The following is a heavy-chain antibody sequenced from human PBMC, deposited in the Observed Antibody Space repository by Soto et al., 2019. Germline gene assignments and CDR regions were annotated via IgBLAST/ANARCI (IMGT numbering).Heavy chain of an antibody. V-gene: IGHV1-18*01. J-gene: IGHJ5*02. CDR3: ARGGAPALYCSGGSCFLWFDP. Sequence: QVQLVQSGAEVKKPGASVKVSCKASGYTFTSYGISWVRQAPGQGLEWMGWISAYNGNTNYAQKLQGRVTMTTDTSAXXAXMEXRSLRSDDTAVYYCARGGAPALYCSGGSCFLWFDPWGQGTLVTVSS. CDR2: ISAYNGNT. D-gene: IGHD2-15*01. CDR1: GYTFTSYG.